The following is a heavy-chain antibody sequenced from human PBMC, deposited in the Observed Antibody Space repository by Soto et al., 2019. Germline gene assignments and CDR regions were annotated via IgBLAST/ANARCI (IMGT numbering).Heavy chain of an antibody. J-gene: IGHJ4*02. V-gene: IGHV3-23*01. CDR3: VSWVSAHFDY. CDR1: GITFRRHT. Sequence: LRLSCAASGITFRRHTMSWVRQAPGTGLEWVSTIDPSGANKNYADSVKGRFTISRDNSRNTLDLQMNSLRVGDTALYYCVSWVSAHFDYWGQGTPVTVSS. D-gene: IGHD3-16*01. CDR2: IDPSGANK.